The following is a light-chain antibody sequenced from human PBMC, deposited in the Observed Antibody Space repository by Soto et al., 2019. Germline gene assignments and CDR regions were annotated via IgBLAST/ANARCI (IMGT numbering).Light chain of an antibody. CDR2: GAS. CDR1: QSVGNSH. CDR3: QKYNSVWT. J-gene: IGKJ1*01. V-gene: IGKV3-20*01. Sequence: ETVLAPSPGTLYFSPRERATLSCRASQSVGNSHVAWYQQRRGLPPRLLIYGASNRATGIPDRFSGSGSGTDFTLTISSLQPEDVATYYCQKYNSVWTFGQGTKVDIK.